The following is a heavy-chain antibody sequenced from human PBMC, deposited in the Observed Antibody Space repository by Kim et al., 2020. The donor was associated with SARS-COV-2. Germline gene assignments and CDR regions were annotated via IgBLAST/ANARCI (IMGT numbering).Heavy chain of an antibody. CDR1: GYSFTSYW. J-gene: IGHJ4*02. D-gene: IGHD6-19*01. CDR2: IDPSDSYT. Sequence: GESLKISCKGSGYSFTSYWISWVRQMPGKGLEWMGRIDPSDSYTNYSPSFQGHVTISADKAISTAYLQWSSLKGSDTAMYYWARLPDSSGWHYYFDYWGQGTLVTVSS. CDR3: ARLPDSSGWHYYFDY. V-gene: IGHV5-10-1*01.